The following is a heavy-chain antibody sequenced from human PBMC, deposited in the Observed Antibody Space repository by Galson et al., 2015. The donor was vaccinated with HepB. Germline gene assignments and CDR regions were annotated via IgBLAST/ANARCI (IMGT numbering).Heavy chain of an antibody. J-gene: IGHJ4*02. CDR1: GFTFSDHY. V-gene: IGHV3-72*01. CDR3: ARVGDSALYYFDY. Sequence: SLRLSCAASGFTFSDHYMDWVRQAPGKGLEWVGRTRKRGNTYTTEYAASVNGRFTISRDDSNNSLYLQMNSLKTEDTAVYYCARVGDSALYYFDYWGQGTLVTVSS. CDR2: TRKRGNTYTT. D-gene: IGHD6-13*01.